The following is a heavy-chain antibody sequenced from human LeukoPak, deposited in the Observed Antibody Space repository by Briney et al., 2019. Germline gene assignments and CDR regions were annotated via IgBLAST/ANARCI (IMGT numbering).Heavy chain of an antibody. V-gene: IGHV1-18*01. CDR2: ISAYNGNT. CDR1: GYTFTSYG. D-gene: IGHD6-6*01. Sequence: ASVKVSCKASGYTFTSYGISWVRQAPGQGLEWMGWISAYNGNTNYAQKLQGRVTMTTDTSTSTAYMELRSLRSDDTAVYYCARDRLAAQGYHYGMDVWGQGTTVTVSS. J-gene: IGHJ6*02. CDR3: ARDRLAAQGYHYGMDV.